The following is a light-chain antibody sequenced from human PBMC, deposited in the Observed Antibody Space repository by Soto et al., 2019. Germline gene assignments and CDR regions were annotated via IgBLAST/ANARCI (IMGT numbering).Light chain of an antibody. V-gene: IGKV3-11*01. Sequence: EIVLTQSPATLSLSPGERATLSCRASQSVTTYLSWYQQKPGQAPRLLIYDASNRATDIPARFSGSGSGTDFTLPITSLQPDDFAVYYCQHRGNWPRTFGQGTKLEIK. CDR2: DAS. J-gene: IGKJ2*01. CDR3: QHRGNWPRT. CDR1: QSVTTY.